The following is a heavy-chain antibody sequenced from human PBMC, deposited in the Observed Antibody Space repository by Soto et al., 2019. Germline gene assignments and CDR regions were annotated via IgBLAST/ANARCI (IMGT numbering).Heavy chain of an antibody. D-gene: IGHD6-13*01. CDR2: INTGNGNT. Sequence: ASVKVSCKASGYTFTSYAMHWVRQAPGQRLEWMGWINTGNGNTKYSQKFQGRVTITRDTSASTAYMELSSLRSEDTAVYYCARRGIAAAGNYWGQGTLVTVSS. CDR3: ARRGIAAAGNY. V-gene: IGHV1-3*04. CDR1: GYTFTSYA. J-gene: IGHJ4*02.